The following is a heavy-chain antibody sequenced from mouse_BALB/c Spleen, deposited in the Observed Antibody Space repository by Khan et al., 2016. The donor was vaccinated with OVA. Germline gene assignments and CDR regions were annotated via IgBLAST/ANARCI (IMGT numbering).Heavy chain of an antibody. D-gene: IGHD2-14*01. J-gene: IGHJ3*01. Sequence: EVQLQESGPSLVKPSQTLSLTCSVTGDSITSGYWSWIRKFPGTKLEYMGYMIYSGNTYYNPSLKSRISITRHTSKTQYYQQVKTVTTEDTATDYCARSTDRYAFAYWGQGTLVTVSA. CDR2: MIYSGNT. CDR1: GDSITSGY. V-gene: IGHV3-8*02. CDR3: ARSTDRYAFAY.